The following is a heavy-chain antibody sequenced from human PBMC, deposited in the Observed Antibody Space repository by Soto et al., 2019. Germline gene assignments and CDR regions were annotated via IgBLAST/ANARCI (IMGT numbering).Heavy chain of an antibody. V-gene: IGHV3-7*01. CDR1: GFTFSSYW. Sequence: GGSLRLSCAASGFTFSSYWMSWVRQAPGKGLEWVANIKQDGSEKYYVDSVKGRFTISRDNAKNSLYLQMNSLRAEDTAVYYCARDPPYCTNGVCYPFDYWGQGTLVTVSS. J-gene: IGHJ4*02. CDR3: ARDPPYCTNGVCYPFDY. CDR2: IKQDGSEK. D-gene: IGHD2-8*01.